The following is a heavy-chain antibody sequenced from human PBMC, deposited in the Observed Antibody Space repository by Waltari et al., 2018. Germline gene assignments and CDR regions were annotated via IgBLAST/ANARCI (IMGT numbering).Heavy chain of an antibody. CDR3: ARGWPRDY. Sequence: EVQLVESGGGLVQPGGSLRLSCAASGFNFSSYWMSWVRQAPGKGLEWVANIKQDGSEKYYVDSVKGRFTISRDNAKNSLYLQMNSLRAEDTAVYYCARGWPRDYWGQGTLVTVSS. V-gene: IGHV3-7*01. CDR2: IKQDGSEK. J-gene: IGHJ4*02. CDR1: GFNFSSYW. D-gene: IGHD6-13*01.